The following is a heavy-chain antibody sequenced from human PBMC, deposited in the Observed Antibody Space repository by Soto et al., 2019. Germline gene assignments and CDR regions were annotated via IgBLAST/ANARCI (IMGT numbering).Heavy chain of an antibody. CDR2: INHSGST. Sequence: SETLSLTCAVYGGSFSGYDWSWIRQPPGKGLEWIGEINHSGSTNYNPSLKSRVTISVDTYKNQFSLKLSSVTAADTAVYYCARRDSSSSYAFDSRGQGTMVNVSS. CDR1: GGSFSGYD. J-gene: IGHJ3*02. D-gene: IGHD6-6*01. CDR3: ARRDSSSSYAFDS. V-gene: IGHV4-34*01.